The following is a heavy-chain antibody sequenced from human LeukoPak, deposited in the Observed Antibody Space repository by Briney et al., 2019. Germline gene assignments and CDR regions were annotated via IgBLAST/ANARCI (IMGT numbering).Heavy chain of an antibody. CDR1: GFTFGDYA. Sequence: GGSLRLSCAASGFTFGDYAMHWVRQTPGKGLEWVSLISGGGLTTRYGDSVRGRFTISRNNSKNSLYLQMNGLRTEDTAFYYCAKGLNGVSFSFDYWGRGTLVTVSS. V-gene: IGHV3-43*02. CDR2: ISGGGLTT. CDR3: AKGLNGVSFSFDY. J-gene: IGHJ4*02. D-gene: IGHD2-8*01.